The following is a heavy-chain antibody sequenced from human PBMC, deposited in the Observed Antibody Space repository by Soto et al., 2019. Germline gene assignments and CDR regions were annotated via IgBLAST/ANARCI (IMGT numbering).Heavy chain of an antibody. CDR2: IRNKANTYTT. J-gene: IGHJ4*02. D-gene: IGHD3-3*01. CDR3: TRARRSGNRSFDS. V-gene: IGHV3-72*01. CDR1: GFSFSDHY. Sequence: EVQLVESGGGLVQPGGSLRLSCAASGFSFSDHYMDWVRQAPGKGLEWVGRIRNKANTYTTEYAASVKGRFTISRDDSKNSLYLQMNSLKTEDTAVYSCTRARRSGNRSFDSWGQGTLVTVSS.